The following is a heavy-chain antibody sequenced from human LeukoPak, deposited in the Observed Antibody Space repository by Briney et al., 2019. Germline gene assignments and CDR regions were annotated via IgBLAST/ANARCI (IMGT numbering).Heavy chain of an antibody. V-gene: IGHV6-1*01. CDR2: TYYRSRWYN. CDR1: GDSFSSNSAA. D-gene: IGHD3-16*01. Sequence: SQTLSLTCAISGDSFSSNSAAWNWLRQSPSRGLEWLGRTYYRSRWYNDYAVSVKSRITIKPDTSKNQFSLQLNSVTPEDTAIYYCAGGSRAGFDYWGQGTLVTVSS. J-gene: IGHJ4*02. CDR3: AGGSRAGFDY.